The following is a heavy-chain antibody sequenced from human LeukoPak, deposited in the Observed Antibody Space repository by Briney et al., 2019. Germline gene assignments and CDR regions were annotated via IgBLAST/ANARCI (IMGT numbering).Heavy chain of an antibody. Sequence: SETLSLTCTVSGGSISSSRYYWGWIRQPPGKGLEWIGNIYYSGSTYYNPSLKSRVTISADTSKNQFSLKLSSVTAADTAVYYCATERLTGDYTSFGYWGQGTLVTVSS. V-gene: IGHV4-39*02. CDR1: GGSISSSRYY. D-gene: IGHD3-9*01. CDR2: IYYSGST. J-gene: IGHJ4*02. CDR3: ATERLTGDYTSFGY.